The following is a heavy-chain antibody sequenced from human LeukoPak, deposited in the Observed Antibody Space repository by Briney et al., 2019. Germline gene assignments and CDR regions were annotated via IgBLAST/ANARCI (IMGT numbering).Heavy chain of an antibody. J-gene: IGHJ4*02. CDR1: GYTFTSYD. CDR3: ARIGYCGGDCYSDY. Sequence: ASVKVSCKASGYTFTSYDINWVRQATGQGLEWMGWMNPNSGNTGYAQKFQGRVTMTRNTSISTAYMELSSLRSEDTAAYYCARIGYCGGDCYSDYWGQGTLVTVSS. CDR2: MNPNSGNT. V-gene: IGHV1-8*01. D-gene: IGHD2-21*02.